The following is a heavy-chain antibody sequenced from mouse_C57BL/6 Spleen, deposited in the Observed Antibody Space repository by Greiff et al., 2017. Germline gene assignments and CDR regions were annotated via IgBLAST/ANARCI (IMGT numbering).Heavy chain of an antibody. CDR2: IDPSDSET. J-gene: IGHJ4*01. D-gene: IGHD2-4*01. V-gene: IGHV1-52*01. CDR3: ARRGDYDRNYYAMGY. CDR1: GYTFTSYW. Sequence: QVQLQQPGAELVRPGSSVKLSCKASGYTFTSYWMHWVKQRPIQGLEWIGNIDPSDSETHYNQKFKDKATLTVDKSSSTAYMQLSSLTAEDSAVYYCARRGDYDRNYYAMGYWGQGTSGTVSS.